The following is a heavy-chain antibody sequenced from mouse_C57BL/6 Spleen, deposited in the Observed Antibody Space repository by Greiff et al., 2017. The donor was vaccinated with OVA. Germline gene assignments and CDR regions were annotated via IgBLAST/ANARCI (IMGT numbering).Heavy chain of an antibody. V-gene: IGHV5-17*01. CDR3: ARYYSNYHWYFDV. Sequence: DVKLVESGGGLVKPGGSLKLSCAASGFTFSDYGMHWVRQAPEKGLEWVAYISSGSSTIYYADTVKGRFTISRDNAKNTLFLQMTSLRSEDTAMYYCARYYSNYHWYFDVWGTGTTVTVSS. J-gene: IGHJ1*03. CDR2: ISSGSSTI. D-gene: IGHD2-5*01. CDR1: GFTFSDYG.